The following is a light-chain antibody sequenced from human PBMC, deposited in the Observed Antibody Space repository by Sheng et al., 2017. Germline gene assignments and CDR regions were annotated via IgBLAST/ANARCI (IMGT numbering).Light chain of an antibody. CDR3: QQYGNLPYT. Sequence: DIQMTQSPSSLSASVGDRLTITCQASQDINNYLNWYQQKPGNAPKLLIYAASNLETGVPSRFSGSGSGTDFTFTISSLQPEDIATYYCQQYGNLPYTFGQGTKLEIK. V-gene: IGKV1-33*01. CDR1: QDINNY. CDR2: AAS. J-gene: IGKJ2*01.